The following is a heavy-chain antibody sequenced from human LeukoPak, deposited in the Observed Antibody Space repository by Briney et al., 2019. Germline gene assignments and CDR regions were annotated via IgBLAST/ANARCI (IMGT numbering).Heavy chain of an antibody. CDR2: ISYDGSKK. CDR3: TRSGRGAFFKAYFDY. D-gene: IGHD2/OR15-2a*01. Sequence: PGGSLRLSCAASGLTFNTYAVHWVRQAPGKGLEWVAVISYDGSKKFYADSVKGRFTISRDKLNDMLYLQMSSLRDDDTGVYYCTRSGRGAFFKAYFDYWGQGTLVTVSS. V-gene: IGHV3-30*07. CDR1: GLTFNTYA. J-gene: IGHJ4*02.